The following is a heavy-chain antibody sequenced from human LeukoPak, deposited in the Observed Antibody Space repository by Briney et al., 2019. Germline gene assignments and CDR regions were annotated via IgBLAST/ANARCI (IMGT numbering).Heavy chain of an antibody. V-gene: IGHV4-4*07. Sequence: PSETLSLTCTVSGGSISSYYWSWIRQPAGKGPEWIGRIYTSGSTNYNPSLKSRVTISVDTSKNQFSLKLSSVTAADTAVYYCARHTFLTTVTTSWFDPWGQGTLVTVSS. CDR2: IYTSGST. CDR3: ARHTFLTTVTTSWFDP. J-gene: IGHJ5*02. CDR1: GGSISSYY. D-gene: IGHD4-11*01.